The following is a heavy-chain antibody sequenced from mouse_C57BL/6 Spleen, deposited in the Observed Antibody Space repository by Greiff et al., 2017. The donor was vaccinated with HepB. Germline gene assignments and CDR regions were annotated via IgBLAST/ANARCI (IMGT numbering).Heavy chain of an antibody. CDR3: ARRSLPLAMDY. CDR2: IYPGDGDT. Sequence: VQLQQSGAELVKPGASVKISCKASGYAFSSYWMNWVKQRPGKGLEWIGQIYPGDGDTNYNGKFKGKATLTADKSSSTAYMQLSSLTSEDSAVYFCARRSLPLAMDYWGQGTSVTVSS. D-gene: IGHD2-1*01. CDR1: GYAFSSYW. V-gene: IGHV1-80*01. J-gene: IGHJ4*01.